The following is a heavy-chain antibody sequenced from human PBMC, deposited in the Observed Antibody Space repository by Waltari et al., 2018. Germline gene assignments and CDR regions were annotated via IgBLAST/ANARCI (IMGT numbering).Heavy chain of an antibody. CDR3: ARGSFYGFWSDDYPDAEYFQI. CDR2: VYHSGST. J-gene: IGHJ1*01. D-gene: IGHD3-3*01. V-gene: IGHV4-38-2*01. Sequence: HVQLQESGPGLVKPSETLSLTCAVSGYSITSTYYWRWTRPTPGKGLEWIGSVYHSGSTFYNPPLESRVTISVDTSKNQFSLSLKSATAADTGVYYCARGSFYGFWSDDYPDAEYFQIWGQGTLVTVSS. CDR1: GYSITSTYY.